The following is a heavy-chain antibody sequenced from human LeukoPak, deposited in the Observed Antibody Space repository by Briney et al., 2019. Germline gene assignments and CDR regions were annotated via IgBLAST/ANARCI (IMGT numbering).Heavy chain of an antibody. V-gene: IGHV4-59*01. CDR1: GGSISSYY. J-gene: IGHJ6*02. Sequence: SETLSLTCTVSGGSISSYYWSWIRQPPGKGLEWIGYIYYSGSTNYNPSLKSRVTISVDTSKNQFSLKLSSVTAADTAVYYCARDFSDYVWGSYRHGMDVWGQGTTVTVSS. CDR3: ARDFSDYVWGSYRHGMDV. CDR2: IYYSGST. D-gene: IGHD3-16*02.